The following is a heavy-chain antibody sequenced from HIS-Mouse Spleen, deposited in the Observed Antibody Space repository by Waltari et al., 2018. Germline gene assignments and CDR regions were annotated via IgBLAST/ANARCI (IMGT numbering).Heavy chain of an antibody. D-gene: IGHD7-27*01. J-gene: IGHJ3*02. CDR2: ISSSSSYI. Sequence: EVQLVQSGGGLVTPGGSLRLSCAASGFTFSSYSMNWVCQAPGKGLEWVSSISSSSSYIYYADSVKGRFTISRDNAKNSLYLQMNSLRAEDTAVYYCARRLLTGDAFDIWGQGTMVTVSS. CDR3: ARRLLTGDAFDI. CDR1: GFTFSSYS. V-gene: IGHV3-21*01.